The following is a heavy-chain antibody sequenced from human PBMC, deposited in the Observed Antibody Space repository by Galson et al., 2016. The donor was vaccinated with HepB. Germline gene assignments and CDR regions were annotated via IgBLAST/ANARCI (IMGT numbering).Heavy chain of an antibody. Sequence: ETLSLTCTVSGGPVNNDNYYWRWIRQPPGKGLEWIGYIYYSGSTNYIPSLKSRVTFSVDTSKNQFSLTLSSVTAADTAVYYCARLCSGNTCPDFWGQGTLVTVSS. V-gene: IGHV4-61*01. CDR3: ARLCSGNTCPDF. J-gene: IGHJ4*02. D-gene: IGHD2-15*01. CDR2: IYYSGST. CDR1: GGPVNNDNYY.